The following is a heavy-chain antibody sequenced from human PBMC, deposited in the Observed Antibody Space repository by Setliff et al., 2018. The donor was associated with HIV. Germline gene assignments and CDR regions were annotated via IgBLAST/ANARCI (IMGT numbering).Heavy chain of an antibody. V-gene: IGHV4-59*01. J-gene: IGHJ3*02. Sequence: SETLSLTCTVSGGSISSTYWSWIRQPPGKGLEWIGYIYYTGVTDYSPSFKSRVTISLDTSKTQFSLKLNSVTAADTAVYYCARGQPQGGGTYWSAFDIWGQGTMVTVSS. D-gene: IGHD1-26*01. CDR1: GGSISSTY. CDR2: IYYTGVT. CDR3: ARGQPQGGGTYWSAFDI.